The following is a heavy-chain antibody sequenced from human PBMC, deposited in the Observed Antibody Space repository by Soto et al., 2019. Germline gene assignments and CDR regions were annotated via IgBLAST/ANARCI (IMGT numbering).Heavy chain of an antibody. CDR1: GGTFSSYA. D-gene: IGHD1-7*01. CDR2: IIPIFGTA. CDR3: ARDLRGDDGNYDLDWFDP. J-gene: IGHJ5*02. V-gene: IGHV1-69*01. Sequence: QVQLVQSGAEVKKPGSSVKVSCKASGGTFSSYAISWVRQAPGQGLEWMGGIIPIFGTANYAQKFQGRVTITADESTSTAYRERRSLRSEDRAVYYCARDLRGDDGNYDLDWFDPWGQGTRVPVSS.